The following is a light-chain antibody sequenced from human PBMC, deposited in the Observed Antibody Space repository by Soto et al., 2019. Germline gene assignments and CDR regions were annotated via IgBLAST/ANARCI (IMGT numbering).Light chain of an antibody. CDR3: QQRYSTPHT. CDR1: QSFSGY. CDR2: AAS. V-gene: IGKV1-39*01. Sequence: DIQMTQSPSSLSASVGDRVTITCRASQSFSGYLNWYQQKPGKVPKLLIYAASSLHSGVPSRFSGGGSGTEFTLTISSLQPEDFATYYCQQRYSTPHTFGQGTKLEIK. J-gene: IGKJ2*01.